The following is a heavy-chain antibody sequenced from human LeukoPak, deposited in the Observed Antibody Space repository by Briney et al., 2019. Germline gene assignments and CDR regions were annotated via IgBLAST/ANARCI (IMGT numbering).Heavy chain of an antibody. V-gene: IGHV4-31*03. CDR2: IYYSGST. CDR1: GGSISSGGYY. Sequence: SETLSLTCTVSGGSISSGGYYWSWIRQHPGKGLEWIGYIYYSGSTYYNPSLKSRVTISVDTSKNQFSLKLSSVTAADTAVYYCARGVTTYFDYWGQGTLVTVSS. D-gene: IGHD4-17*01. CDR3: ARGVTTYFDY. J-gene: IGHJ4*02.